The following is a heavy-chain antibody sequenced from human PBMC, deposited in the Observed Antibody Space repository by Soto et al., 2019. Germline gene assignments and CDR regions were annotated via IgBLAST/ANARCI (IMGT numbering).Heavy chain of an antibody. CDR2: ISYDGSNK. J-gene: IGHJ6*02. CDR3: ASWSYYYYGMDV. V-gene: IGHV3-30-3*01. CDR1: GFTFSSYA. Sequence: QVQLVESGGGVVQPGRSLRLSCAASGFTFSSYAMRWVRQAPGKELERVAVISYDGSNKYYADSVKGRFTISRDNSKNTLYLQMNSLSAEDTAVYYCASWSYYYYGMDVWGQGTTVTVSS.